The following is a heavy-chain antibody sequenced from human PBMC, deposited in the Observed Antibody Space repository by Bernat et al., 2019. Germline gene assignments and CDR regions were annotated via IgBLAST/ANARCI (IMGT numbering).Heavy chain of an antibody. Sequence: QVQLQQWGAGLLKPSETLSLTCAVYGGSFSGYYWSWIRQPPGKGLEWIGEINNSGSTNYNPSLKSRVTISVNTTRKQLSRKLSSVPATATAVYYCARGLGLGYDILTGYPLLGYFDYWGQGTLVTVSS. D-gene: IGHD3-9*01. CDR2: INNSGST. CDR1: GGSFSGYY. V-gene: IGHV4-34*01. CDR3: ARGLGLGYDILTGYPLLGYFDY. J-gene: IGHJ4*02.